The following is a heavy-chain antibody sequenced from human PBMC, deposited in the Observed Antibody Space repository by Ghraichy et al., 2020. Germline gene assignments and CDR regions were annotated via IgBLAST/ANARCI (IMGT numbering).Heavy chain of an antibody. Sequence: ASVKVSCKASGYTFTSYAMHWVRQAPGQRLEWMGWINAGNGNTKYSQKFQGRVTITRDTSASTAYMELSSLRSEDTAVYYCARDLFPRDFWSGYLYDYYGMDVWGQGTTVTVSS. CDR1: GYTFTSYA. V-gene: IGHV1-3*01. CDR3: ARDLFPRDFWSGYLYDYYGMDV. D-gene: IGHD3-3*01. CDR2: INAGNGNT. J-gene: IGHJ6*02.